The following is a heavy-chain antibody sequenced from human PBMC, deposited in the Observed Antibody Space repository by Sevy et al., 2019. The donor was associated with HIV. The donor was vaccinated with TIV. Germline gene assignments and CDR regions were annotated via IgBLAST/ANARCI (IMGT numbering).Heavy chain of an antibody. CDR3: LTGGVTWELLES. CDR1: GFIFSSYG. Sequence: GGSLRLSCAASGFIFSSYGMHWVRQAPGKGLEWVTIISYDVSSIYYADSVKGRFTISRDNSENILYLQMNSLRTDDTAVDYCLTGGVTWELLESWGKGTLVTVSS. D-gene: IGHD1-26*01. CDR2: ISYDVSSI. V-gene: IGHV3-30*03. J-gene: IGHJ5*01.